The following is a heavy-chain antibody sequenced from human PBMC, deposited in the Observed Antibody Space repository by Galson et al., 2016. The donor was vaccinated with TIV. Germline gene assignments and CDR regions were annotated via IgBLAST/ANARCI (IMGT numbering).Heavy chain of an antibody. CDR2: MSPNSGNT. CDR3: ARSHVFLGWFDP. D-gene: IGHD3-10*02. J-gene: IGHJ5*02. CDR1: GYSLVSYD. Sequence: SVKVSCKASGYSLVSYDIHWVRQAAGQGLEWLGWMSPNSGNTGYAQKFQGRVTMTRNTSISTAYMELRGLRSADTAVYYCARSHVFLGWFDPCGPGTLVTVSS. V-gene: IGHV1-8*02.